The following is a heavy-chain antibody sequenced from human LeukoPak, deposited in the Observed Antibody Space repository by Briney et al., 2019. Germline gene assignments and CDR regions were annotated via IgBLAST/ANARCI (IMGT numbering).Heavy chain of an antibody. J-gene: IGHJ4*02. Sequence: PGGSLRLSCTASGFNFGNYWMHWGRQGPGKGLMWVSRVSTDGSSTNYADSAKGRFTISRDNGKNTVHLQMKSLRVEDTAVDYCTRDIAYWGQGTLVTVSS. CDR3: TRDIAY. CDR2: VSTDGSST. V-gene: IGHV3-74*01. CDR1: GFNFGNYW.